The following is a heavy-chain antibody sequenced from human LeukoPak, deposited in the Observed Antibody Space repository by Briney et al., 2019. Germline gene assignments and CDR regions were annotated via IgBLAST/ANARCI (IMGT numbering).Heavy chain of an antibody. CDR1: GFTFSSYG. D-gene: IGHD3-10*01. J-gene: IGHJ4*02. V-gene: IGHV3-33*01. Sequence: SGGSLRLSCAASGFTFSSYGMHWVRQAPGKGLEWVAVIWYDGSNKYYADSVEGRFTISRDNSKNTLYLQMNSLRAEDTAVYYCAIEYYYGSGSYYQGYWGQGTLVTVSS. CDR3: AIEYYYGSGSYYQGY. CDR2: IWYDGSNK.